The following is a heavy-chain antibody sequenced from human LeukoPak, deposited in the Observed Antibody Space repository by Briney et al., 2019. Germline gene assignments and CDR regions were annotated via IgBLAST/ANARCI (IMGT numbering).Heavy chain of an antibody. CDR2: MNPNSGNT. D-gene: IGHD3-9*01. Sequence: GASVKVSCKASGYTFTSYDINWVRQATGQGLEWMGWMNPNSGNTGYAQKFQGRVTMTRNTSISTAYMELSSLRSEDTAVYYCARVNTKRGRCFDRRGSQWGMDVWGQGTTVTVSS. CDR1: GYTFTSYD. V-gene: IGHV1-8*01. J-gene: IGHJ6*02. CDR3: ARVNTKRGRCFDRRGSQWGMDV.